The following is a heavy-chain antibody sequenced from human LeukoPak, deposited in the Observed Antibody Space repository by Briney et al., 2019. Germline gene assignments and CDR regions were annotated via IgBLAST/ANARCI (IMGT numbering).Heavy chain of an antibody. V-gene: IGHV1-18*01. J-gene: IGHJ4*02. CDR1: GYTFTSYG. Sequence: GASVKVSCKASGYTFTSYGISWVRQAPGQGLEWMGWISAYNGNTNYAQKLQGRVTMTTDTSTSTAYMELRSLRSDDTAVYYCARVGKTYSSSWYRAWGDSWGQGTLVTVSS. CDR2: ISAYNGNT. CDR3: ARVGKTYSSSWYRAWGDS. D-gene: IGHD6-13*01.